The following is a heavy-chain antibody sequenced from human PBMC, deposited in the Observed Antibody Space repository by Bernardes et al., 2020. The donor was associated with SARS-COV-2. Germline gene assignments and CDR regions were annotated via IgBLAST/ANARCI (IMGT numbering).Heavy chain of an antibody. CDR1: GFTVSSNY. V-gene: IGHV3-53*01. Sequence: GGSLRLSCAASGFTVSSNYMSWVRQAPGKGLEWVSVIYSGGSTYYADSVKGRFTISRDNSKNTLYIQMNSLRAEDTAVYYCARDRPHYYYGMDVWGQGTTVTVSS. CDR2: IYSGGST. CDR3: ARDRPHYYYGMDV. J-gene: IGHJ6*02.